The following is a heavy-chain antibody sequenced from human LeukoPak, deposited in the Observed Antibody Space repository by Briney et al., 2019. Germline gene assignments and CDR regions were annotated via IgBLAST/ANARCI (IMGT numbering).Heavy chain of an antibody. CDR3: AKGHALRADGRSGYTNYMDV. J-gene: IGHJ6*03. D-gene: IGHD3-22*01. CDR1: GFTFSRYW. Sequence: GGTLRLSCAASGFTFSRYWMSWVRQAPGKGLEWVANIKQNGSNKYYADPVRGGSTIYKDNSKNTPHLHMTRRPAEDTAVFYVAKGHALRADGRSGYTNYMDVWGKGTTVTVSS. CDR2: IKQNGSNK. V-gene: IGHV3-7*01.